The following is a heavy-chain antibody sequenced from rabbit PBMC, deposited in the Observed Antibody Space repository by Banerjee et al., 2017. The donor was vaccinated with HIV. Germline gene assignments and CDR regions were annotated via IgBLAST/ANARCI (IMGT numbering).Heavy chain of an antibody. J-gene: IGHJ6*01. Sequence: QEQLVESGGGLVQPEGSLTLTCTASGFSFSSGYYMCWVRQAPGKGLEWIACIGIGSGSTYYTNWAKGRFTISKTSSTTVTLQMTSLTAADTATYFCARDHDYGYAGTYATWGPGTLVTVS. D-gene: IGHD6-1*01. CDR1: GFSFSSGYY. CDR3: ARDHDYGYAGTYAT. V-gene: IGHV1S45*01. CDR2: IGIGSGST.